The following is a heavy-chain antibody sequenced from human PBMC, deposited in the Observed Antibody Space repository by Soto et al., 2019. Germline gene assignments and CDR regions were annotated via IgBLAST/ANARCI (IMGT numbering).Heavy chain of an antibody. V-gene: IGHV4-31*03. CDR3: ARDNSGYSHFDY. D-gene: IGHD3-22*01. CDR2: IYSSGVI. CDR1: GGSISSGGYY. J-gene: IGHJ4*02. Sequence: SETLSLTCTVSGGSISSGGYYWTWIRQHPGKGLEWIGYIYSSGVIYYNPSLKSRVTVSVDTSKNQFSLKLSSVTAADTAVYYCARDNSGYSHFDYWGRGTLVTVSS.